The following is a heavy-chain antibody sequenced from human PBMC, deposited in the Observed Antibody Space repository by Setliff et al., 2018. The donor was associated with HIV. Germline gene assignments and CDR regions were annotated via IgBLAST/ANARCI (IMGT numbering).Heavy chain of an antibody. CDR2: INTVNGNT. CDR1: GYTFTRNA. V-gene: IGHV1-3*04. CDR3: TTNIAARPEGGFDF. J-gene: IGHJ4*02. D-gene: IGHD6-6*01. Sequence: ASVKVSCKASGYTFTRNAMHWVRQAPGQRLEWMGWINTVNGNTKYSQNFQGRVTFTSDTSASTAYMQLTSLRSEDTAVYYCTTNIAARPEGGFDFWGQGTLVTVSS.